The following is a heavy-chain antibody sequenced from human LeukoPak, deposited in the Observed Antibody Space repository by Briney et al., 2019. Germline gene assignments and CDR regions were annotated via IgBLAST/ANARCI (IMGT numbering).Heavy chain of an antibody. J-gene: IGHJ4*02. CDR3: ARVAAAITPVDY. Sequence: PGRSLRLSCAASGFTFSSYAMHRVRQAPGKGLEWVAVISYDGSNKYYADSVKGRFTISRDNSKNTLYLQMNSLRAEDTAVYYCARVAAAITPVDYWGQGTLVTVSS. CDR1: GFTFSSYA. V-gene: IGHV3-30-3*01. D-gene: IGHD2-2*02. CDR2: ISYDGSNK.